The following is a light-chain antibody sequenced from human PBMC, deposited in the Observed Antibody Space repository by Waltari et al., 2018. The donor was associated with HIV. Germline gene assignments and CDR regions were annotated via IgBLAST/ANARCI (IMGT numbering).Light chain of an antibody. V-gene: IGLV2-23*01. CDR3: CSYTGSSTRRPYV. J-gene: IGLJ1*01. CDR2: EGS. CDR1: SSDVGSYNL. Sequence: QSALTQPASVSGSPGQSITISCTGTSSDVGSYNLVSWYQQHPGEAPKVMIYEGSKRPSGVSNRFPGSKSGNTASLTISGLQAEDEADYYCCSYTGSSTRRPYVFGTGTKVTVL.